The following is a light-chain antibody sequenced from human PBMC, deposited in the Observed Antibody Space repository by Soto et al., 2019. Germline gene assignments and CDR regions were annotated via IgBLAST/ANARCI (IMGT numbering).Light chain of an antibody. CDR1: QSVGRD. Sequence: EIVMTQSPATLSLSPGEGATLSCRASQSVGRDLAWYQQKPGQPPRLLIYGASTRTTGIPARFTGRSSGTEFTLAINSLQSEGFAVYWCQQYNTWPPTFGPGTTVDIK. CDR3: QQYNTWPPT. CDR2: GAS. V-gene: IGKV3-15*01. J-gene: IGKJ3*01.